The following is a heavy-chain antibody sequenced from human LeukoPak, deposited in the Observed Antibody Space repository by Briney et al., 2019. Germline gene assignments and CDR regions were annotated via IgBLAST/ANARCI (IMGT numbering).Heavy chain of an antibody. Sequence: GASVKVPCKASGGTFSSYAISWVRQAPGQGLEWMGRIIPILGIANYAQKFQGRVTITADKSTSTAYMELSSLRSEDTAVYYCARDIASIAARPDWFDPWGQGTLVTVSS. CDR3: ARDIASIAARPDWFDP. J-gene: IGHJ5*02. D-gene: IGHD6-6*01. CDR2: IIPILGIA. V-gene: IGHV1-69*04. CDR1: GGTFSSYA.